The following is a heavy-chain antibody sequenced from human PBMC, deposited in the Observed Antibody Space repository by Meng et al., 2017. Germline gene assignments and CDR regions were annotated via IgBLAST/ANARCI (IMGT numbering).Heavy chain of an antibody. CDR3: ASGLNTYGSGSYAY. V-gene: IGHV1-2*06. J-gene: IGHJ4*02. CDR2: INPNSGGS. D-gene: IGHD3-10*01. Sequence: QVQRVESEVEVDEAWVPVKGSCKASGYTFTGYYLHWVRQAPGQGLEGMGRINPNSGGSNYAQKFQGRVTMTRDTSISTAYMELSRLRSDDTAVYYCASGLNTYGSGSYAYWGQRTLVTVFS. CDR1: GYTFTGYY.